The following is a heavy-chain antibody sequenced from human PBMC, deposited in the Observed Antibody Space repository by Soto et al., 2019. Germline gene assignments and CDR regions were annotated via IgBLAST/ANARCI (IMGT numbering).Heavy chain of an antibody. V-gene: IGHV3-48*03. CDR3: ARDEGGYRVTCFDC. CDR1: GFTFSSYE. CDR2: ISDNGGTI. D-gene: IGHD5-12*01. Sequence: PGGSLRLSCAASGFTFSSYEMNWVRQAPGKGLEWVSYISDNGGTIYYADSVKGRFTISRDNAKNSLYLQMNSLRVEDTAVYYWARDEGGYRVTCFDCWGQGNKVAVS. J-gene: IGHJ4*02.